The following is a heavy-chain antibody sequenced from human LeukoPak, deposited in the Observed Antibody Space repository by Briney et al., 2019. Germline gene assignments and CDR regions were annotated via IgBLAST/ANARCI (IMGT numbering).Heavy chain of an antibody. Sequence: ASVKVSCKASGYTFTSYGISWVRQAPGQGLEWMGWISAYNGNTNYAQKLQGRVTMTTDTSTSTAYMELGSLRSDDTAVYYCAISGDYVWGSYSDFDYWGQGTLVTVSS. CDR2: ISAYNGNT. CDR1: GYTFTSYG. CDR3: AISGDYVWGSYSDFDY. J-gene: IGHJ4*02. D-gene: IGHD3-16*01. V-gene: IGHV1-18*01.